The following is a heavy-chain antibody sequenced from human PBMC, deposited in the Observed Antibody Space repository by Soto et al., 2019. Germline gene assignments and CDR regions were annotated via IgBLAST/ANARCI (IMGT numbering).Heavy chain of an antibody. D-gene: IGHD3-3*01. J-gene: IGHJ4*02. CDR2: IYYSGST. CDR3: ARVAYYDFWSGYSHFDY. Sequence: QVQLQESGPGLVKPSQTLSLTCTVSGGSISSGDYYWSWIRQPPGKGLEWIWYIYYSGSTYYNPSLKSRVTLSVDTSKNQFSLKLSSVTAADRAVYYCARVAYYDFWSGYSHFDYWGQGTLVTVSS. CDR1: GGSISSGDYY. V-gene: IGHV4-30-4*01.